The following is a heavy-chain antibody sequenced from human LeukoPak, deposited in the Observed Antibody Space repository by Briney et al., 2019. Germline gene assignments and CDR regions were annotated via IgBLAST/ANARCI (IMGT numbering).Heavy chain of an antibody. CDR2: IYYSGST. J-gene: IGHJ3*02. Sequence: SETLSLTCPFSGASVSSGSNYGSWIRQPPGKELEWIGYIYYSGSTNSNPSLKSRVTISVDTSKSQFSLKLRSVTTADTALYYCTRSTNLEALDIWGQGTMVTVSS. CDR1: GASVSSGSNY. D-gene: IGHD2-8*01. V-gene: IGHV4-61*01. CDR3: TRSTNLEALDI.